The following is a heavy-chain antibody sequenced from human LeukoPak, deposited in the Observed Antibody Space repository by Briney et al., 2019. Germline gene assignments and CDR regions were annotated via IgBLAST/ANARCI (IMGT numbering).Heavy chain of an antibody. CDR3: AKAGIGWDPQDGNYFDY. D-gene: IGHD1-1*01. Sequence: PGGSLRLSCAASGFTFSSYAMSWVRQAPGKGLEWVSAISGSGGSTYYADSVKGRFTISRDNSKNTLYLQMNSLRAEDTAVYYCAKAGIGWDPQDGNYFDYWGQGTLVTVSS. V-gene: IGHV3-23*01. J-gene: IGHJ4*02. CDR1: GFTFSSYA. CDR2: ISGSGGST.